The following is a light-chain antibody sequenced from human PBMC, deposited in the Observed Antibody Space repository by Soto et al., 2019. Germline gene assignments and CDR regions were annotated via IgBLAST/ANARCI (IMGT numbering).Light chain of an antibody. CDR2: DAS. V-gene: IGKV1-5*01. CDR1: QSISRW. CDR3: QQADTFPIT. Sequence: DIQLTQAPSTLSASLLYIFIITCRASQSISRWLAWYQQKPGKAPKVLIYDASSLKSGVPSRFSGSGSGTEFTLSISSLQPEDSAIYYCQQADTFPITFGQGTRLEIK. J-gene: IGKJ5*01.